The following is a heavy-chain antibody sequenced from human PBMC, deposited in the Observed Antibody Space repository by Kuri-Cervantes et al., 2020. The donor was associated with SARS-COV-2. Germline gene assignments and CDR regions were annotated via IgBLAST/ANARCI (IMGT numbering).Heavy chain of an antibody. CDR2: IYHSGST. J-gene: IGHJ6*02. CDR3: ARDNLRRYVVVTAINYYYYGMDV. V-gene: IGHV4-38-2*02. D-gene: IGHD2-21*02. CDR1: GYSISGGYY. Sequence: SETLSLTCAVSGYSISGGYYWGWIRQPPGKGLEWIGSIYHSGSTYYNPSLKSRVTISVDTSKNQFSLKLSSVTAADTAVYYCARDNLRRYVVVTAINYYYYGMDVWGQGTTVTVSS.